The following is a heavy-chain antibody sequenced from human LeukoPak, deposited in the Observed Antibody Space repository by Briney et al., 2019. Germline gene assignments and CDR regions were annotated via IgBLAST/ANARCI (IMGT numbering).Heavy chain of an antibody. V-gene: IGHV4-30-4*08. CDR1: GGSISSGAYY. D-gene: IGHD3-22*01. CDR3: ARVSHYDSSGYYYFDY. Sequence: SETLSLTCTVSGGSISSGAYYWSWIRQPPGKGLEWIGYIYYSGSTYYNPSLKSRVTISVDTSKNQFSLKLSSVTAADTAVYYCARVSHYDSSGYYYFDYWGQGTLVTVSS. J-gene: IGHJ4*02. CDR2: IYYSGST.